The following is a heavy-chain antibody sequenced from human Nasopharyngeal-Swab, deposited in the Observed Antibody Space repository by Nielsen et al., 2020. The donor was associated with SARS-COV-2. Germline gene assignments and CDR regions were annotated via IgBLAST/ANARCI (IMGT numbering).Heavy chain of an antibody. D-gene: IGHD3-9*01. J-gene: IGHJ4*02. CDR2: INPSGCRT. Sequence: SVNVSCKVSRYTLTELSLHWVRQPPAQGLEWMGIINPSGCRTSYVQKFQGRVTMTRDTSTSTVYIELSSLRSEDTAVYYCARHVVNILTGYYIGYFDYWGQGTLVTVSS. V-gene: IGHV1-46*01. CDR3: ARHVVNILTGYYIGYFDY. CDR1: RYTLTELS.